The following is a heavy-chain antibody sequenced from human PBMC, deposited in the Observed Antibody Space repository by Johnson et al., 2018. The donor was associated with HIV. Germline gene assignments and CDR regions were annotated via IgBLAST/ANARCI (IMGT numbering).Heavy chain of an antibody. CDR1: GFTFSSFA. D-gene: IGHD3-10*01. V-gene: IGHV3-30-3*01. Sequence: QVQLVESGGGVVQPGTSLRLSCAASGFTFSSFAMHWVRQAPGKGLEWMAFISYDGSNKYFTDSVRGRFTISRDNSENTLYLQMNSLKAEDTAFYYCVSAGAHLAWVAFDVWGQGTMVTVSS. J-gene: IGHJ3*01. CDR2: ISYDGSNK. CDR3: VSAGAHLAWVAFDV.